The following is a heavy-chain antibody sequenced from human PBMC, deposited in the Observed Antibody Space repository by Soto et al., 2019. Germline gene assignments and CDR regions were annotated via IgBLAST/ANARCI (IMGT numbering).Heavy chain of an antibody. J-gene: IGHJ4*02. CDR2: VSAYNRNS. CDR3: ARDRQWEPLLY. Sequence: QVQLVQSGSEVKKPGASVRVTCKASGYTFRNYGISWVREAPGQGLEWMGWVSAYNRNSNYAQKSEXXVIMTADTATSTAYLELRGLRYDDTAMYYCARDRQWEPLLYWGQGTLVTVSS. CDR1: GYTFRNYG. V-gene: IGHV1-18*01. D-gene: IGHD1-26*01.